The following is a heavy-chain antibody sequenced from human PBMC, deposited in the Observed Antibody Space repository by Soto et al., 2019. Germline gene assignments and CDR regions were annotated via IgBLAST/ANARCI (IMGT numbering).Heavy chain of an antibody. V-gene: IGHV1-3*01. Sequence: QVQLVQSGAEVKKPGASVKVSCKASGYTFSSYGIHWVRQAPGHRLEWMGWINVGNGGTAYSQKFRPRITITRDTSGSTAYMELNSLISEDTAVYYCARQDAFDVWGQGTMVTVSS. J-gene: IGHJ3*01. CDR2: INVGNGGT. CDR3: ARQDAFDV. CDR1: GYTFSSYG.